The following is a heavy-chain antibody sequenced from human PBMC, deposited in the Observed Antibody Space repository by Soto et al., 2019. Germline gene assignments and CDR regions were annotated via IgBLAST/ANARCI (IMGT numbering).Heavy chain of an antibody. J-gene: IGHJ5*02. V-gene: IGHV3-30*18. D-gene: IGHD3-10*01. Sequence: GGSLRLSCAASGFTFSSYGMHWVRQAPGKGLEWVAVISYDGSNKYYADSVKGRFTISRDNSKNTLYLQMNSLRAEDTAVYYCAKDLDMAGSGSYLLPWFDPWGQGTLVTVSS. CDR2: ISYDGSNK. CDR1: GFTFSSYG. CDR3: AKDLDMAGSGSYLLPWFDP.